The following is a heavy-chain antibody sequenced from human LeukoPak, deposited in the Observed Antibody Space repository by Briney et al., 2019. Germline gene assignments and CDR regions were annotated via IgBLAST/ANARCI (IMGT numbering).Heavy chain of an antibody. D-gene: IGHD4-11*01. CDR3: AREKAYSNYGIDY. Sequence: SETLSLTCAVYGGSFSVYYWSWIRQPPGKGLEWIGEINHSGSTNYNPSLKSRVTISVDTSKNQFSLKLSSVTAADTAVYYCAREKAYSNYGIDYWGQGTLVTVSS. CDR1: GGSFSVYY. CDR2: INHSGST. J-gene: IGHJ4*02. V-gene: IGHV4-34*01.